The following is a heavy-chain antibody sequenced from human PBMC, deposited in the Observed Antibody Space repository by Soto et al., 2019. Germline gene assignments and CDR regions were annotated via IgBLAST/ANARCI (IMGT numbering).Heavy chain of an antibody. CDR1: GGSISSGGYY. J-gene: IGHJ6*01. CDR2: IYYSGST. Sequence: SETLSLTCTVSGGSISSGGYYWSWIRQHPGKGLEWIGYIYYSGSTYYNPSLKSRVTISVDTSKNQFSLKLSSVTAADTAVYYCARASRPAGYSSGWYSAYYYYMDVWGQGPTVTVS. D-gene: IGHD6-19*01. CDR3: ARASRPAGYSSGWYSAYYYYMDV. V-gene: IGHV4-31*03.